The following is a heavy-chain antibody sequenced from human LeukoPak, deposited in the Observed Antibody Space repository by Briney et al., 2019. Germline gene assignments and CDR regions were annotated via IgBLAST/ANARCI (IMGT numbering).Heavy chain of an antibody. CDR3: ARGGNYWPQWWFDP. Sequence: SETLSLTCTVSGGSISTYYWSWIRQPPGKGLEWIGYIYYTGSTIYNPSLKSRVTMSLDASKNQFSLELNSVTPADTAVYYCARGGNYWPQWWFDPWGRGTLVTVSS. D-gene: IGHD1-26*01. CDR2: IYYTGST. V-gene: IGHV4-59*01. J-gene: IGHJ5*02. CDR1: GGSISTYY.